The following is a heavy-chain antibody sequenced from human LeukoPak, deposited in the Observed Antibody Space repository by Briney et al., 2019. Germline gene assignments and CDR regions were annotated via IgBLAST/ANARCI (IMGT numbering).Heavy chain of an antibody. CDR1: GYSFTSYW. Sequence: GESLKISCKGSGYSFTSYWIGWVRRMPGKGLEWMGIIYPGDSDTRYSPSFQGQVTISADKSISTAYLQWSSLKASDTAMYYCARQKGYDILTGYYSDYWGQGTLVTVSS. CDR2: IYPGDSDT. D-gene: IGHD3-9*01. J-gene: IGHJ4*02. CDR3: ARQKGYDILTGYYSDY. V-gene: IGHV5-51*01.